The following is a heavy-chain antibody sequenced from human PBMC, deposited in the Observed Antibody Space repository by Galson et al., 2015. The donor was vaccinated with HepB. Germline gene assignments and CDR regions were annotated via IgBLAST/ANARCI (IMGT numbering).Heavy chain of an antibody. CDR1: GFTVSSNY. CDR2: IYSGGST. J-gene: IGHJ4*02. CDR3: ATQAVADYFDY. D-gene: IGHD6-19*01. Sequence: SLRLSCAASGFTVSSNYMSWVRQAPGKGLEWVSVIYSGGSTYYADSVKGRFTISRDNSKNTLYLQMNSLRAEDTAVYYCATQAVADYFDYWGQGTLVTVSP. V-gene: IGHV3-53*01.